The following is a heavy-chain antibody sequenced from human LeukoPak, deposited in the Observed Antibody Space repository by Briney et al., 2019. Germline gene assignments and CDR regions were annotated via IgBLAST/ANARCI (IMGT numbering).Heavy chain of an antibody. D-gene: IGHD2-15*01. Sequence: GGSLRLSCAASGFTFSSYSMNWVRQAPGKGLEWVSSISSSSSHIYYADSVKGRFTISRDNAKNPLYLQMSSLRDEDTAVYYCARELLPLGYRSGGSCRLITVGYFDYWGQGTLVTVSS. CDR2: ISSSSSHI. CDR1: GFTFSSYS. V-gene: IGHV3-21*01. J-gene: IGHJ4*02. CDR3: ARELLPLGYRSGGSCRLITVGYFDY.